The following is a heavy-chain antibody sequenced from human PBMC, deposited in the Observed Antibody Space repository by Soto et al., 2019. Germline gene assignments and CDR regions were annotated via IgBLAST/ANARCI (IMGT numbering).Heavy chain of an antibody. CDR1: GVSISSGNW. CDR3: ARLVYDTRLNYMYFDF. J-gene: IGHJ4*02. D-gene: IGHD2-8*01. CDR2: IFHDGTA. Sequence: SETLSLTCAVSGVSISSGNWWTWVRQTPQRGLEYIGEIFHDGTANYYPSFERRVATSVDTSKNQFSLKLTSVTAADTANYFCARLVYDTRLNYMYFDFWGQGALVTVSS. V-gene: IGHV4-4*02.